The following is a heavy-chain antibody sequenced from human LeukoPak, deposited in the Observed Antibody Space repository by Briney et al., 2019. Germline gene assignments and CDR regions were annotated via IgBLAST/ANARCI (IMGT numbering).Heavy chain of an antibody. CDR3: AKEEEGSSWPYYYYYMDV. V-gene: IGHV3-7*03. CDR2: IKQDGSEK. CDR1: GFTFSSYW. J-gene: IGHJ6*03. D-gene: IGHD6-13*01. Sequence: GGSLRLSCAASGFTFSSYWMSWVRQAPGKGLEWVANIKQDGSEKYYVDSVKGRFTISRDNAKNSLYLQMNSLRAEDTALYYCAKEEEGSSWPYYYYYMDVWGKGTTVTISS.